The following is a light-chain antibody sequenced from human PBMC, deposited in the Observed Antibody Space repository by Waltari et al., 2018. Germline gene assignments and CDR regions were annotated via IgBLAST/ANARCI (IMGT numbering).Light chain of an antibody. Sequence: SSELTEDPAVSVALGQTVRITCQGDSLISYYASWYQQKPGQAPVLVSYGKNNRPSGIPDRFSGSSSGNTASLTITGAQAEDEADYYCNSRDSSGNPHVVFGGGTKLTVL. V-gene: IGLV3-19*01. CDR2: GKN. CDR3: NSRDSSGNPHVV. CDR1: SLISYY. J-gene: IGLJ2*01.